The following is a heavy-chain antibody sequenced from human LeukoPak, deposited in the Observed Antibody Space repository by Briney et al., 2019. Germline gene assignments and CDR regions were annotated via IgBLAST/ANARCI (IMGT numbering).Heavy chain of an antibody. CDR3: ARDWNGYSY. V-gene: IGHV1-2*02. Sequence: ASVKVSCKASGYTFTGYYMHWVRQAPGQGLEWMGWINPNSGGTNYAQKFQGRVTLTRDTSIATAYMELSWLTSDDTAVYYCARDWNGYSYWGQGTLVTVSS. CDR2: INPNSGGT. D-gene: IGHD3-3*01. J-gene: IGHJ4*02. CDR1: GYTFTGYY.